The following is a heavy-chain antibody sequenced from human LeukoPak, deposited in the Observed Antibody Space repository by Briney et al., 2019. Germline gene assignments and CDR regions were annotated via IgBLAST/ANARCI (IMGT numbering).Heavy chain of an antibody. CDR2: IYSGGST. CDR3: AKDSVYGSGRD. D-gene: IGHD3-10*01. J-gene: IGHJ4*02. V-gene: IGHV3-66*02. CDR1: GFTVSSNY. Sequence: GGSLRLSCAASGFTVSSNYMSWVRQAPGKGLEWVSVIYSGGSTYYADSVKGRFTISRDNSKNTLYLQMNSLRAEDTAVYYCAKDSVYGSGRDWGQGTLVTVSS.